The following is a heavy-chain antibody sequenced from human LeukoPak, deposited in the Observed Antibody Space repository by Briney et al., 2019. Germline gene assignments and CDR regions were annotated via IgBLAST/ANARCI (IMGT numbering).Heavy chain of an antibody. CDR1: GYTFTSYG. CDR3: CREGYYYHTSNGDDH. CDR2: ISVHSGQT. V-gene: IGHV1-18*01. Sequence: ASVKVSCKASGYTFTSYGISWVRQAPGQGLEWMGRISVHSGQTNYVQKFQDRVTMTTDTSTSTAYLELRSLGSGDTAVYYCCREGYYYHTSNGDDHWGQGTLVTVSS. D-gene: IGHD3-22*01. J-gene: IGHJ5*02.